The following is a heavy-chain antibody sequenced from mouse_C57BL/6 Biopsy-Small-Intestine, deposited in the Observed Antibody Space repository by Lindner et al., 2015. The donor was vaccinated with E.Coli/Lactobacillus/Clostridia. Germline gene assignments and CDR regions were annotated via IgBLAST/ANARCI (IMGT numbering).Heavy chain of an antibody. V-gene: IGHV1-4*01. CDR3: VRDWYFDV. CDR1: GYTFTTYT. J-gene: IGHJ1*03. Sequence: VQLQESGAELARPGASVKMSCKASGYTFTTYTMHRVKQRPGQGLEWIGYINPSSVYTEYNQRFKDKATLTADKSSSTAYMQLSSLTSEDSAVYYCVRDWYFDVWGTGTTVTVSS. CDR2: INPSSVYT.